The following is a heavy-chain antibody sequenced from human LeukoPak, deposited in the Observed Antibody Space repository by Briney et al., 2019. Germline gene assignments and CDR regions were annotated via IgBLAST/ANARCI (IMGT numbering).Heavy chain of an antibody. CDR1: GGSISSSSYC. J-gene: IGHJ4*02. D-gene: IGHD1-14*01. CDR3: ARHGTISSESHFDY. V-gene: IGHV4-39*01. Sequence: PSETLSLTCTVSGGSISSSSYCWGWIRQPPGKGLEWIGSFSYSGSTYYNPSLKSRVTGFVDTSKNQVSLRLSSVTAADTAVYYCARHGTISSESHFDYWGQGALVTVSS. CDR2: FSYSGST.